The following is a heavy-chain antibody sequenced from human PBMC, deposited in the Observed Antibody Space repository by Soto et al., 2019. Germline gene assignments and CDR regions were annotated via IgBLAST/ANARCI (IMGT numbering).Heavy chain of an antibody. CDR3: ARDLTSGDY. CDR1: GYIFTNYY. CDR2: INPSGGST. Sequence: QVQLVQSGAEVKNPGASVKLSCKASGYIFTNYYIHWVRQAPGQGLEWMAIINPSGGSTNYAQKFQGRVNLARDTFTNTVYMELISLRSEDTAIYYCARDLTSGDYWGQGTLVTVSS. J-gene: IGHJ4*02. V-gene: IGHV1-46*01. D-gene: IGHD7-27*01.